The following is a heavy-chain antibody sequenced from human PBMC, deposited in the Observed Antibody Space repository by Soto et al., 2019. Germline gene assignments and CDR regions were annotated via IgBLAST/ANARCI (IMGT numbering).Heavy chain of an antibody. D-gene: IGHD1-26*01. Sequence: SVKVSCKASGGTFSSYAISWVRQAPGQGLEWMGGIIPIFGTANYAQKFQGRVTITADESTSTAYMELSSLRSEDTAVYYCARDYAVYIVGAIDHDAFDIWGQGTMVTVS. CDR1: GGTFSSYA. J-gene: IGHJ3*02. CDR3: ARDYAVYIVGAIDHDAFDI. V-gene: IGHV1-69*13. CDR2: IIPIFGTA.